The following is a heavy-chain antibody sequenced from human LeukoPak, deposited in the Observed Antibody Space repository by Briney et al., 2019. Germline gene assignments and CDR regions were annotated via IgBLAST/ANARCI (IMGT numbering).Heavy chain of an antibody. CDR2: ISYDGSNK. V-gene: IGHV3-30*18. CDR3: AKGYDSSGYYPWYFDY. CDR1: GFTFSSYG. Sequence: SGRSLRLSCAASGFTFSSYGMHWVRQAPGKGLEWVAVISYDGSNKYYADSVKGRFTISRDNSKNTLYLQTNSLRAEDTAVYYCAKGYDSSGYYPWYFDYWGQGTLVTVSS. D-gene: IGHD3-22*01. J-gene: IGHJ4*02.